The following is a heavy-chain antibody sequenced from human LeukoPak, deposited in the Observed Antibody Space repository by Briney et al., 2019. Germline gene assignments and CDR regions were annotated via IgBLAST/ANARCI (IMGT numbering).Heavy chain of an antibody. CDR3: ARTPEGYCSSTSCQHPDYYYYYGMGV. CDR2: IIPILGIA. Sequence: GASVKVSCKASGGTFSSYAISWVRQAPGQGLEWMGRIIPILGIANYAQKFQGRVTITADKSTSTAYMELSSLRSEDTAVYYCARTPEGYCSSTSCQHPDYYYYYGMGVWGQGTTVTVSS. CDR1: GGTFSSYA. D-gene: IGHD2-2*01. V-gene: IGHV1-69*04. J-gene: IGHJ6*02.